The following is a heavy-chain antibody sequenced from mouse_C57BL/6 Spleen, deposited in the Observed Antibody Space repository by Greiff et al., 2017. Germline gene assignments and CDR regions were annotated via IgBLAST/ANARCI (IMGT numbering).Heavy chain of an antibody. CDR1: GYAFSSYW. CDR3: ARWTTIVPYYYTVGY. Sequence: QVQLQQPGAELVKPGASVKISCKASGYAFSSYWMNWVKQRPGQGLEWIGQIYPGDGDTNYNGKFKGKATLTADKSSSTAYMQLSSLTSEDSAVYFCARWTTIVPYYYTVGYWGQGTSGTGSS. CDR2: IYPGDGDT. D-gene: IGHD1-1*01. V-gene: IGHV1-80*01. J-gene: IGHJ4*01.